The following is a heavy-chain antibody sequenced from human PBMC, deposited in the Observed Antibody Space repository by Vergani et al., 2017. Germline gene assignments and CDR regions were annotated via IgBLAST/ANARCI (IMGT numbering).Heavy chain of an antibody. CDR2: IFSSGTT. CDR3: ARGSRAEGGSGPDK. D-gene: IGHD6-13*01. J-gene: IGHJ4*02. Sequence: QVQLQESGPGLVKPSQTLSLSCTVSGGSFRTSIGYYFTWIRQPAGKTLAWIGEIFSSGTTNYNPSFKNRVTMSVDTSKNQFSLKLNSVTAADTAVYYCARGSRAEGGSGPDKWGQGTLVTVSS. V-gene: IGHV4-61*02. CDR1: GGSFRTSIGYY.